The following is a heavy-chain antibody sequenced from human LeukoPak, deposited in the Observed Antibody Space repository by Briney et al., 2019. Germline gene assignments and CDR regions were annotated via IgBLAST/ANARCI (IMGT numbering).Heavy chain of an antibody. V-gene: IGHV3-74*01. CDR1: GFTFSSYW. CDR2: INSDGSST. D-gene: IGHD3-22*01. CDR3: AKAQAKTTHFMIVVVINGSPLDY. J-gene: IGHJ4*02. Sequence: PGGSLRLSCAASGFTFSSYWMHWVRQAPGKGLVWVSRINSDGSSTSYADSVKGRFTISRDNSKNTLYLQMNSLRAEDTAVYYCAKAQAKTTHFMIVVVINGSPLDYWGQGTLVTVSS.